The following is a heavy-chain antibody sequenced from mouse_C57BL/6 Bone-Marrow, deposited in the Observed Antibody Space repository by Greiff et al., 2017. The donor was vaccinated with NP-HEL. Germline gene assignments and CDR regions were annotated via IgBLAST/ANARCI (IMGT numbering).Heavy chain of an antibody. CDR3: AIDYGSSPWFSY. CDR1: GYTFTSYW. J-gene: IGHJ3*01. CDR2: IHPSDSDT. Sequence: QVQLKQPGAELVKPGASVKVSCKASGYTFTSYWMHWVKQRPGQGLEWIGRIHPSDSDTNYNQKFKGKATLTVDKSSSTAYMQLSSLPSEDSAVYYCAIDYGSSPWFSYWGQGTLVTVSA. V-gene: IGHV1-74*01. D-gene: IGHD1-1*01.